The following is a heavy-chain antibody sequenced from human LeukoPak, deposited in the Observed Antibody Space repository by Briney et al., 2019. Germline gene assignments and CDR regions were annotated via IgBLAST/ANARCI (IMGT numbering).Heavy chain of an antibody. J-gene: IGHJ5*02. CDR2: IYTSGST. CDR3: ARGDGDYDFWSGYGNHNWFDP. D-gene: IGHD3-3*01. Sequence: PSQTLSLTCTVSGGSISSGSYYWSWIRQPAGKGLEWIVRIYTSGSTNYNPPLKSRVTISVDTSKNQFSLKLSSVTAADTAVYYCARGDGDYDFWSGYGNHNWFDPWGQGTLVTVSS. V-gene: IGHV4-61*02. CDR1: GGSISSGSYY.